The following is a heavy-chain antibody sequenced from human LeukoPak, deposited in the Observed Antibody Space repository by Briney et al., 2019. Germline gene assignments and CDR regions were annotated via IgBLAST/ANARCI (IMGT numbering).Heavy chain of an antibody. CDR3: AKDTVLFRWLVNPHFDY. D-gene: IGHD6-19*01. CDR1: GFTFSSYA. V-gene: IGHV3-23*01. CDR2: ISGSGGNK. Sequence: PGGSLRLSCAASGFTFSSYAMSWVRQAPGKGLEWVSAISGSGGNKYYADSVKGRFTISRDNSKNTLYLQMNSLRAEDTALYYCAKDTVLFRWLVNPHFDYWGQGTLVTVSS. J-gene: IGHJ4*02.